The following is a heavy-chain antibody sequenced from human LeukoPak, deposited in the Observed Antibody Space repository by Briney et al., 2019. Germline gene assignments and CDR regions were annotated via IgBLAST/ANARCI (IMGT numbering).Heavy chain of an antibody. Sequence: ASVKVSCKASGYTFTSYDINWVRQATGQGLEWMGWINPNSGGTNYAQKFQGRVTMTRDTSISTAYMELSRLRSDDTAVYYCTLGDYPLDYWGQGTLVTVSS. D-gene: IGHD4-17*01. CDR2: INPNSGGT. J-gene: IGHJ4*02. CDR1: GYTFTSYD. V-gene: IGHV1-2*02. CDR3: TLGDYPLDY.